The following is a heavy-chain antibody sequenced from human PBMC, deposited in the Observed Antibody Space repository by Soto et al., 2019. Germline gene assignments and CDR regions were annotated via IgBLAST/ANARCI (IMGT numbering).Heavy chain of an antibody. J-gene: IGHJ4*02. V-gene: IGHV1-69*08. CDR2: IIPILGIA. CDR3: ARDMSPKYSSSWGY. D-gene: IGHD6-13*01. Sequence: QVQLVQSGAEVKKPGSSVKVSCKASGGTFSSYTISWVRQAPGQGLEWMGRIIPILGIANYAQKFQGRVTXXAXKXXSTAYMELSSLRSEDTAVYYCARDMSPKYSSSWGYWGQGTLVTVSS. CDR1: GGTFSSYT.